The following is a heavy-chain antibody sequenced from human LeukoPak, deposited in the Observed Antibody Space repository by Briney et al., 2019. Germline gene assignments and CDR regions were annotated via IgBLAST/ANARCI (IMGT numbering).Heavy chain of an antibody. J-gene: IGHJ4*02. CDR1: GGSIGTGSYH. V-gene: IGHV4-39*01. Sequence: SETLSLTCAVSGGSIGTGSYHWGWIRQPPGRGLEWIGTMYYSGSTYYNPSLKSRVTISVDTSKNQFSLKLSSVTAADTAVYYCARLGRIVATLPDYWGQGTLVTVSS. D-gene: IGHD5-12*01. CDR3: ARLGRIVATLPDY. CDR2: MYYSGST.